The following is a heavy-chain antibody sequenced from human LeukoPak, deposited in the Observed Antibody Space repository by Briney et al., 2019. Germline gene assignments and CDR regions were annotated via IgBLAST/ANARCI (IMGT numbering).Heavy chain of an antibody. V-gene: IGHV3-9*01. J-gene: IGHJ4*01. CDR3: ARDQTPYY. D-gene: IGHD3-16*01. CDR2: ISWNSGSI. CDR1: GFTFDDYA. Sequence: GGSLRLSCAASGFTFDDYAMHWVWQAPGKGLEWVSGISWNSGSIGYADSVKGRFTISRDNAKNSLYLQMNSLRPEDTAVYYCARDQTPYYWGQGTLVTVSS.